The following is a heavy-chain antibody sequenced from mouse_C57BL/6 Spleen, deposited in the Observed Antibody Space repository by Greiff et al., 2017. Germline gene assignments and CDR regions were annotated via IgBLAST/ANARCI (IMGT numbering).Heavy chain of an antibody. Sequence: EVKLMESGGGLVKPGGSLKLSCAASGFTFSDYGMHWVRQAPEKGLEWVAYISSGSGTIYYADTVKGRFTISRDNAKNTPFLQMTSLRSEDTAMYYCARRKVPDYWGQGTTLTVSS. CDR1: GFTFSDYG. CDR3: ARRKVPDY. V-gene: IGHV5-17*01. J-gene: IGHJ2*01. CDR2: ISSGSGTI.